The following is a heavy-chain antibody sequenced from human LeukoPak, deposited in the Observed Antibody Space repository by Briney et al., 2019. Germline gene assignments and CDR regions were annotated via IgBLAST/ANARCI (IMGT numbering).Heavy chain of an antibody. V-gene: IGHV3-7*01. CDR2: IKQDGSEK. J-gene: IGHJ6*03. D-gene: IGHD2-15*01. CDR3: AKELRECSGGSCSFVYYYYYYMDV. CDR1: GFTFSSYW. Sequence: GGSLRLSCAASGFTFSSYWMSWVRQAPGKGLEWVANIKQDGSEKYYVDSVKGRFTISRDNAKNSLYLQLNSLRAEDTAVYYCAKELRECSGGSCSFVYYYYYYMDVWGKGTTVTVSS.